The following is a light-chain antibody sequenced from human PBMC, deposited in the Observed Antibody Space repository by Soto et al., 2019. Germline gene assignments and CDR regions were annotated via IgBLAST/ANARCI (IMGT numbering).Light chain of an antibody. J-gene: IGLJ1*01. V-gene: IGLV2-23*02. Sequence: QSVLTQPASVSGSPGQSITISCTGTSSDVGGYNYVSWYQQHPGKAPKLMIYDVSNRPLGVSNRFSGSKSGNTASLTISGLQAEDEADYYCCSYAGSSTYYVFGTGTKVTVL. CDR2: DVS. CDR3: CSYAGSSTYYV. CDR1: SSDVGGYNY.